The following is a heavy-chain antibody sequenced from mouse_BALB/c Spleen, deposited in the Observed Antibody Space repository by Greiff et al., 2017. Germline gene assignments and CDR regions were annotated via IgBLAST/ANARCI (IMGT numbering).Heavy chain of an antibody. CDR1: GFTFSSYA. J-gene: IGHJ4*01. Sequence: EVKLVESGGGLVKPGGSLKLSCAASGFTFSSYAMSWVRQSPEKRLEWVAEISSGGSYTYYPDTVTGRFTISRDNAKNTLYLEMSSLRSEDTAMYYCARETTVVAPWDYWGQGTSVTVSS. V-gene: IGHV5-9-4*01. D-gene: IGHD1-1*01. CDR2: ISSGGSYT. CDR3: ARETTVVAPWDY.